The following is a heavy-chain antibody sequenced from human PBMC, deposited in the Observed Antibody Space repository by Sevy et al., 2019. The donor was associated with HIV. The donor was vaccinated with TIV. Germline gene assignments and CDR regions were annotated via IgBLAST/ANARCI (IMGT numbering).Heavy chain of an antibody. CDR3: HAASQGS. V-gene: IGHV3-74*01. J-gene: IGHJ5*02. CDR2: ISDDWVNT. D-gene: IGHD6-25*01. Sequence: GGSLRLSCAASGFTFSDYWMHWVRQAPGKGLVWVSHISDDWVNTNYADSVKGRFTISRDNAKNTLYLQMNNLRVEDTALYYCHAASQGSWGQGTLVTVSS. CDR1: GFTFSDYW.